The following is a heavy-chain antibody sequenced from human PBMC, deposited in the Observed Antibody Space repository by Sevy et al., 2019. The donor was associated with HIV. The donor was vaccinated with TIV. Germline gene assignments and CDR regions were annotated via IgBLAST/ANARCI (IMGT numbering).Heavy chain of an antibody. D-gene: IGHD6-19*01. J-gene: IGHJ6*02. CDR2: IIPILGIA. CDR1: GGTFSSYA. Sequence: ASVKVSCKASGGTFSSYAISWVRQAPGQGLEWMGRIIPILGIANYAQKFQGRVTITADKSTSTAYMELSSLRSEDTAVYYCTIGNIAVAGTYYYYGMDVWGQGTTVTVSS. CDR3: TIGNIAVAGTYYYYGMDV. V-gene: IGHV1-69*04.